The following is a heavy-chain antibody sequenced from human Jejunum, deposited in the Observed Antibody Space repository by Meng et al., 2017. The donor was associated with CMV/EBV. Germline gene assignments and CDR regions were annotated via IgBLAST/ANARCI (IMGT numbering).Heavy chain of an antibody. CDR2: IYYTGGT. CDR1: GGSFSGYY. Sequence: LSCTVSGGSFSGYYGSWIRQPPGKGLEWVGYIYYTGGTNYNPSLESRASIALDRSKSQISLKLTSVTAADTAVYYCARVRGGFDPWGQGTLVTVSS. V-gene: IGHV4-59*01. CDR3: ARVRGGFDP. J-gene: IGHJ5*02.